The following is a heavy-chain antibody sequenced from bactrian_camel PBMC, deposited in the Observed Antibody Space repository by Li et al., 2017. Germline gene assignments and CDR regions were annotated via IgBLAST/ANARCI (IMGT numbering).Heavy chain of an antibody. CDR1: EVTYRRYC. CDR2: LDVGGRT. J-gene: IGHJ6*01. V-gene: IGHV3S1*01. CDR3: SISSDCRGGYPQFGP. Sequence: HVQLVESGGGSVQPGGSLRLSCVASEVTYRRYCMGWLREVPGKQREGVAGLDVGGRTTYKDFVKGRFTLSKENNAPTLYLQMTNLRPEDTAKYYCSISSDCRGGYPQFGPWGQGTQVTVS. D-gene: IGHD4*01.